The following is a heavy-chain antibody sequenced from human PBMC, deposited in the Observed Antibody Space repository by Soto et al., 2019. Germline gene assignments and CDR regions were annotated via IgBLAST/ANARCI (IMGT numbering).Heavy chain of an antibody. V-gene: IGHV4-61*01. CDR2: IYYSGST. J-gene: IGHJ6*02. Sequence: SETLSLTCTVSGDSVYSGTYYGNWIRQPPGRGLEWIGYIYYSGSTNYNPSLKSRVTISVDTSKNQFSLQLSSVTAADTAVYYCARGGTMLRGENSKSPSTKYGMDVWGQGTTVTVSS. D-gene: IGHD3-10*01. CDR1: GDSVYSGTYY. CDR3: ARGGTMLRGENSKSPSTKYGMDV.